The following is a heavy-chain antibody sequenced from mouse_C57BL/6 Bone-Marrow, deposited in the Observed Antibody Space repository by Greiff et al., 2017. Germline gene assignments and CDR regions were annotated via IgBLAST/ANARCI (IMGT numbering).Heavy chain of an antibody. CDR1: GYSFTGYY. CDR2: INPSTGGT. J-gene: IGHJ2*01. V-gene: IGHV1-42*01. D-gene: IGHD2-4*01. Sequence: EVQLQQSGPELVKPGASVKISCKASGYSFTGYYMNWVKQSPEKSLEWIGEINPSTGGTTYNQKFKAKATLTVDKSSSTAYMQLKSLTSEDSAVYYCARDYDYDGGYWGRGTTLTVSS. CDR3: ARDYDYDGGY.